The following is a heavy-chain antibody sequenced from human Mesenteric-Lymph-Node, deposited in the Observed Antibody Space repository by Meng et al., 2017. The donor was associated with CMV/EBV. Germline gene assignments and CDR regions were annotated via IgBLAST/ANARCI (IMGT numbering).Heavy chain of an antibody. Sequence: GESLKISCAASGFTFSNYAMHWVRQAPGKGLEWVAVISYDGSNKEYADSVKGRFTISRDNSKNTLYLEMNSLRGEDTAVYYCAKGVFDDSSGSQYYFDYWGQGTLVTVSS. J-gene: IGHJ4*02. V-gene: IGHV3-30-3*01. D-gene: IGHD3-22*01. CDR3: AKGVFDDSSGSQYYFDY. CDR2: ISYDGSNK. CDR1: GFTFSNYA.